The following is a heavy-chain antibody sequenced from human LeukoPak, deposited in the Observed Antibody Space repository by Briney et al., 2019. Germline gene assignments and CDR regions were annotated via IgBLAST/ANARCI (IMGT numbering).Heavy chain of an antibody. Sequence: SETLSLTCAVYGGSFSGYYWSWIRQPPGKGLEWIGEINHSGSTNYNPSLKSRVTISVGTSKNQFSLKLSSVTAADTAVYYCASLNPAWYFDYWGQGTLVTVSS. V-gene: IGHV4-34*01. J-gene: IGHJ4*02. CDR1: GGSFSGYY. CDR2: INHSGST. CDR3: ASLNPAWYFDY.